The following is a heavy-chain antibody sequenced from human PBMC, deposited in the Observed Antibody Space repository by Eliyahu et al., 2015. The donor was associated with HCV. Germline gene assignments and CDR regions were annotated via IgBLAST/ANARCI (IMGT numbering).Heavy chain of an antibody. J-gene: IGHJ4*02. Sequence: QVQLQESGPGLVKPSETLSLTCTVSGGSISSYYWSWIRQPPGKGLEWIGYIYYSGSTNYNPSLKSRVTISVDTSKNQFSLKLSSVTAADTAVYYCARGIDYGDTPYDYWGQGTLVTVSS. D-gene: IGHD4-17*01. CDR2: IYYSGST. CDR3: ARGIDYGDTPYDY. V-gene: IGHV4-59*01. CDR1: GGSISSYY.